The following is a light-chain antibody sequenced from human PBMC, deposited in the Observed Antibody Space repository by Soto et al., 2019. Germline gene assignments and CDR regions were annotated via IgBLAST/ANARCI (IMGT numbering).Light chain of an antibody. V-gene: IGKV3-20*01. J-gene: IGKJ4*01. CDR2: GAS. CDR3: QQYGSSPLT. CDR1: QSVSAGH. Sequence: EIVLTQSPGTLSLSPGERATLSCRASQSVSAGHLAWYQQKPGQAPRLLIYGASSRATGIPDRFSGSGSVTDFTLTISRLEPEDFAVYFCQQYGSSPLTFGGGTKVDIK.